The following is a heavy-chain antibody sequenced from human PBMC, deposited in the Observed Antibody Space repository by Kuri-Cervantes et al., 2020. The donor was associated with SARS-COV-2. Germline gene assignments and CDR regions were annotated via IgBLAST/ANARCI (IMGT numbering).Heavy chain of an antibody. CDR2: INPCGGST. V-gene: IGHV1-46*01. Sequence: ASVKVSCKASGYTFTSYYMHWVRQAPGQGLEWMGVINPCGGSTSYAQKFQSRVTMTRDTSTSTVYMELSSLRSEDTAVYYCAKDVDTAMVTWFDPWGQGTLVTVSS. CDR1: GYTFTSYY. J-gene: IGHJ5*02. D-gene: IGHD5-18*01. CDR3: AKDVDTAMVTWFDP.